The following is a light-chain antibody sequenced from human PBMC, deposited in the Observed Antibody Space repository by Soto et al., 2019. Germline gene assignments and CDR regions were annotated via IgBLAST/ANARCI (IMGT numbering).Light chain of an antibody. V-gene: IGLV2-14*01. J-gene: IGLJ1*01. CDR3: AAWDDSLNGHV. Sequence: QSALTQPASVSGSPGQSITISCTGTSSDVGGHNLVSWYQQYPGKAPKLMIHDASLRSSGVSNRFSGSKSGDTASLTISGLKAEDEADYYCAAWDDSLNGHVVGTGTKLTVL. CDR2: DAS. CDR1: SSDVGGHNL.